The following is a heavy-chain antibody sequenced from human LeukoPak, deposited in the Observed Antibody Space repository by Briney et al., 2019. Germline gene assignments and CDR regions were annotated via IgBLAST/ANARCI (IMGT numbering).Heavy chain of an antibody. CDR2: IIPIFGTA. CDR1: GGTSSSYA. Sequence: GASVKVSCKASGGTSSSYAISWVRQAPGQGLEWMGGIIPIFGTANYAQKFQGRVTITADESTSTAYMELSSLRSEDTAVYYCARELDSTTGTAHFDYWGQGTLVTVSS. CDR3: ARELDSTTGTAHFDY. V-gene: IGHV1-69*13. J-gene: IGHJ4*02. D-gene: IGHD1-1*01.